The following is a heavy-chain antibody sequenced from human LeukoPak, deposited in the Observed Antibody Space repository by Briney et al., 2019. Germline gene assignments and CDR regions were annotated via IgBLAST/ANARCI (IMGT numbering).Heavy chain of an antibody. CDR3: ARRLAGGAARGAFDI. Sequence: SETLSLTCTVSGGSISSYYWSWVRQPAGKGLEWIGRIYTSGSTNYNPSLKSRVTMSVDTSKNQFSLKLGSVTAADTAVYYCARRLAGGAARGAFDIWGQGTMVTVSS. CDR1: GGSISSYY. V-gene: IGHV4-4*07. CDR2: IYTSGST. D-gene: IGHD6-6*01. J-gene: IGHJ3*02.